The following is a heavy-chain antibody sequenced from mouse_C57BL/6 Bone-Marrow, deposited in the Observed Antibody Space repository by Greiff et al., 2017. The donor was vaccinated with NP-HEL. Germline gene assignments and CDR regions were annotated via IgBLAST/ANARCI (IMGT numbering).Heavy chain of an antibody. CDR3: ARSYGYGWYFDV. Sequence: QVQLKESGAELARPGASVKLSCKASGYTFTSYGISWVKQRTGQGLEWIGEIYPRSGNTYYNEKFKGKATQTADKSSSTAYMELRSLTSEDSAVYFCARSYGYGWYFDVWGTGTTVTVSS. V-gene: IGHV1-81*01. J-gene: IGHJ1*03. CDR2: IYPRSGNT. D-gene: IGHD2-2*01. CDR1: GYTFTSYG.